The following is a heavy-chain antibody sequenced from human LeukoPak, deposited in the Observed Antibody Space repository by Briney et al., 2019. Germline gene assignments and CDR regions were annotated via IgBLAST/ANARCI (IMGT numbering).Heavy chain of an antibody. V-gene: IGHV4-4*02. CDR2: IYYSGST. CDR1: GGSISSSNW. CDR3: ARTYYDILTGYFYGMDV. D-gene: IGHD3-9*01. Sequence: PSGTLSLTCAVSGGSISSSNWWSWVRQPPGKGLEWIGEIYYSGSTNYNPSLKSRVTISVDKSKNQFSLKLSSVTAADTAVYYCARTYYDILTGYFYGMDVWGKGTTVTVSS. J-gene: IGHJ6*04.